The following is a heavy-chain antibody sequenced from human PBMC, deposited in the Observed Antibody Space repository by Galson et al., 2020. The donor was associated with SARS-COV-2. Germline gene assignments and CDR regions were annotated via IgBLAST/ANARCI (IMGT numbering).Heavy chain of an antibody. CDR2: IYYSGST. J-gene: IGHJ3*02. CDR1: GGSISSSSYY. D-gene: IGHD3-10*01. V-gene: IGHV4-39*01. Sequence: SETLSLTCTVSGGSISSSSYYWGWIRQPPGKGLEWIGSIYYSGSTYYNPSLKSRVTISVDTSKNQFSLKLSSVTAADTAVYYCARPRLSYGSGLEDIWGQGTMVTVSS. CDR3: ARPRLSYGSGLEDI.